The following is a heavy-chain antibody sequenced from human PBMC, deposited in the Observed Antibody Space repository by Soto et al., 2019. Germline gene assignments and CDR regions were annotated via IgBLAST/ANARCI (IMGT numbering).Heavy chain of an antibody. CDR2: IRSKAYGGTT. CDR3: TRERITIFVVVIAPDAFDI. D-gene: IGHD3-3*01. J-gene: IGHJ3*02. CDR1: GFTFGDYA. V-gene: IGHV3-49*04. Sequence: GGSLRLSCTASGFTFGDYAMSWVRQAPGKGLEWVGFIRSKAYGGTTEYAASVKGRFTISRDDSKSIAYLQMNSLKTEDTAVYYCTRERITIFVVVIAPDAFDIWGQGTMVTV.